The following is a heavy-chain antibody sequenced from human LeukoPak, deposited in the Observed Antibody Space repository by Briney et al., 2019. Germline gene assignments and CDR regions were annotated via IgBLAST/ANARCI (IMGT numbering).Heavy chain of an antibody. CDR2: VYSSGST. Sequence: SETLSLTCTVSGGSISSYSWSWIRQPAGKGLEWIGRVYSSGSTNYDPSLKSRVTMSVDTSKNQLSLKLNSVTAADTAVYYCAGEIYHQLGLYYYYYMDVWGKGTTVTASS. V-gene: IGHV4-4*07. J-gene: IGHJ6*03. CDR3: AGEIYHQLGLYYYYYMDV. CDR1: GGSISSYS. D-gene: IGHD3-16*01.